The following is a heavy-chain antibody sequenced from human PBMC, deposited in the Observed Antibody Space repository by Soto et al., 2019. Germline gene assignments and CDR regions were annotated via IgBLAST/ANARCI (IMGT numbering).Heavy chain of an antibody. V-gene: IGHV4-59*12. CDR2: IYYSGST. CDR1: GGSISSYY. J-gene: IGHJ4*02. D-gene: IGHD3-10*01. CDR3: ARAYRTTYYYGSGSGNYIDY. Sequence: SETLSLTCTVSGGSISSYYWSWIRQPPGKGLEWIGYIYYSGSTNYNPSLKSRVTISVDTSKNQFSLKLSSVTAADTAVYYCARAYRTTYYYGSGSGNYIDYWGQGILVTVAS.